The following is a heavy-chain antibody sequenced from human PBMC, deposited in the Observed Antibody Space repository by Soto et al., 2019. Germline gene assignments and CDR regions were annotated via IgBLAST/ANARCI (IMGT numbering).Heavy chain of an antibody. D-gene: IGHD6-6*01. CDR2: ISSSSSTI. Sequence: PGGSLRLSCAASGFTFSSYSMNWVRQAPGKGLEWVSYISSSSSTIYYADSVKGRFTISRDNAKNSLYLQMNSLRAEDTAVYYCASDAFQPLITPPHSSSSPHEALDIWSQRTMV. J-gene: IGHJ3*02. CDR1: GFTFSSYS. V-gene: IGHV3-48*01. CDR3: ASDAFQPLITPPHSSSSPHEALDI.